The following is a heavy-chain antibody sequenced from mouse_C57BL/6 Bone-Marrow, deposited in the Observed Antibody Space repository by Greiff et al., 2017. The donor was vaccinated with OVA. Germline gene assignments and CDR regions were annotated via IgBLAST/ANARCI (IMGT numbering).Heavy chain of an antibody. CDR1: GYTFTSYW. D-gene: IGHD2-5*01. CDR2: IYPGSGST. Sequence: VQLQQPGAELVKPGASVKMSCKASGYTFTSYWITWVKQRPGQGLEWIGDIYPGSGSTNYNEKFKSKATLTVDTSSSTAYMQLSSLTSEDSAVYYCARGEYSNYIFDYWGQGTTLTVSS. V-gene: IGHV1-55*01. J-gene: IGHJ2*01. CDR3: ARGEYSNYIFDY.